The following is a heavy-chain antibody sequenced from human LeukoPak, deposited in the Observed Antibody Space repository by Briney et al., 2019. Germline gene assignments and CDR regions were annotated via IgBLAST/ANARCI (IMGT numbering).Heavy chain of an antibody. CDR1: GFTFNNYV. V-gene: IGHV3-23*01. J-gene: IGHJ4*02. CDR2: ISASAAMT. Sequence: GGSLRLSCAASGFTFNNYVMTWVRQAPGKGLEWVSSISASAAMTYYADSVRGRFTVSRDNSNNTLYLQMSSLTAADTAVYYCAKDRSVGTYYTFDHWGQGTLVTVSS. CDR3: AKDRSVGTYYTFDH. D-gene: IGHD1-26*01.